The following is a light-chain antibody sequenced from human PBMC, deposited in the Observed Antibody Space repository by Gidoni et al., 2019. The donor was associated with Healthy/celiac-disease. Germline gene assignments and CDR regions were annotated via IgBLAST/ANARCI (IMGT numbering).Light chain of an antibody. J-gene: IGKJ1*01. CDR3: QQSYSTPRT. V-gene: IGKV1-39*01. CDR2: AAS. Sequence: DIQMTQSPSSLSASVGDRVIITCRASQRSSSYLNWYQQKPGKAPKLLIYAASSLQSGVPSRFSGSGSGTEFTLTISSLQPEDFATYYCQQSYSTPRTFGQGTKVEIK. CDR1: QRSSSY.